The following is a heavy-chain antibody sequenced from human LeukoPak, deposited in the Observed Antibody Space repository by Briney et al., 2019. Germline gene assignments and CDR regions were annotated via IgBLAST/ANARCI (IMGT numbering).Heavy chain of an antibody. CDR3: ARVLRAYFDY. V-gene: IGHV4-30-2*01. D-gene: IGHD4-17*01. CDR1: GGSISSGGYS. CDR2: IYHSGSI. J-gene: IGHJ4*02. Sequence: PSETLSLTCAVSGGSISSGGYSWSWIRQPPGKGLEWIGYIYHSGSIYYNPSLKSRVTISVDRSKNQFSLKLSSVTAADTAVDYCARVLRAYFDYRGQGTVVTVSS.